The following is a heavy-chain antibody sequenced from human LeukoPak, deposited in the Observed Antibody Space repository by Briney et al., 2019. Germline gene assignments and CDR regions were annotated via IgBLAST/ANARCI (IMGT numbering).Heavy chain of an antibody. V-gene: IGHV3-48*01. CDR1: GFIFSSYS. J-gene: IGHJ4*02. CDR2: ISSSSSTI. Sequence: GGSLRLSCAASGFIFSSYSMNWVRQAPGKGLEWVSYISSSSSTIYYADSVKGRFTISRDNAKNSLYLQMNSLRAEDTAVYYCARQALAYSSSCFDYWGQGTLVTVSS. D-gene: IGHD6-13*01. CDR3: ARQALAYSSSCFDY.